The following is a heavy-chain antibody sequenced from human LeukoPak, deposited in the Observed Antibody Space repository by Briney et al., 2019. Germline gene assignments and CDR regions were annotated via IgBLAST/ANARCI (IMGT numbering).Heavy chain of an antibody. Sequence: GGSLRLSCAASGLTFSSCFMTWVRQAPGKGLEWVTNIKPDGSEKYYVDSVKGRFTISRDNAKNSLYPQMNSLRAEDTAVYYCASGGYNWNRLDYWGQGTLVTVSS. J-gene: IGHJ4*02. D-gene: IGHD1-20*01. CDR1: GLTFSSCF. V-gene: IGHV3-7*01. CDR2: IKPDGSEK. CDR3: ASGGYNWNRLDY.